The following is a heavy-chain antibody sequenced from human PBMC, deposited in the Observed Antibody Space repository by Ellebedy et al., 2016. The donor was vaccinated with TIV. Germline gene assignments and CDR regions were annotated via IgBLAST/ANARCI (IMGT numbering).Heavy chain of an antibody. Sequence: GESLKISXAASGFTFSSYSMNWVRQAPGKGLEWVSYISSSSTIYYADSVKGRFTISRDNAKNSLYLQMNSLRAEDTAVYYCARALYYYDSSGPSSQEYYYYYYGMDVWGQGTTVNVSS. CDR1: GFTFSSYS. CDR2: ISSSSTI. CDR3: ARALYYYDSSGPSSQEYYYYYYGMDV. D-gene: IGHD3-22*01. V-gene: IGHV3-48*01. J-gene: IGHJ6*02.